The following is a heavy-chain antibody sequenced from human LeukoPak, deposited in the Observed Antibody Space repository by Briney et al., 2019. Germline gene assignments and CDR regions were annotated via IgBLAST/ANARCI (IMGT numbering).Heavy chain of an antibody. CDR3: ARDTYSSSWDNWFDP. J-gene: IGHJ5*02. D-gene: IGHD6-13*01. Sequence: SETLSLTCTVSGGSISSYYWSWIRQPPGKGLEWIGYIYYSGSTNYNPSLKSRVTISVDTSKNQFSLKLSSVTAADTAVYYCARDTYSSSWDNWFDPWGQGTLVTVSS. CDR1: GGSISSYY. CDR2: IYYSGST. V-gene: IGHV4-59*01.